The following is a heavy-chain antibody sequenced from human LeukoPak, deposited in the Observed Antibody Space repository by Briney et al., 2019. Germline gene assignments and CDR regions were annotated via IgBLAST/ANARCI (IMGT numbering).Heavy chain of an antibody. CDR2: IKSKTDGGTT. D-gene: IGHD5-18*01. Sequence: PGGSLRLSCAASGFTFSNAWMSWVRQAPGKGLEWVGRIKSKTDGGTTDYAAPVKGRFTISRDDSKNTLYLQMNSLKTEDTAVYYCTTQMKRGYSYGYVPFDYWGQGTLVTVSS. CDR3: TTQMKRGYSYGYVPFDY. J-gene: IGHJ4*02. CDR1: GFTFSNAW. V-gene: IGHV3-15*01.